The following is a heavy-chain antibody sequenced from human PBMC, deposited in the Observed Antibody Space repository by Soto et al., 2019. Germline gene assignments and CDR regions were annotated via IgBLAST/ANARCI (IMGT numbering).Heavy chain of an antibody. Sequence: QVQLQESGPGLVKPSQTLSLTCTVSGGSITSGDYYWSWIRQPPGKGLEWIGYIYYSGSTYYNPSLKRRVTISVDTSKNQFYLKLSSVTAADTAVYYCARAATMSARNDAFDIWGQGTMVTVSS. CDR3: ARAATMSARNDAFDI. V-gene: IGHV4-30-4*01. CDR2: IYYSGST. D-gene: IGHD3-22*01. CDR1: GGSITSGDYY. J-gene: IGHJ3*02.